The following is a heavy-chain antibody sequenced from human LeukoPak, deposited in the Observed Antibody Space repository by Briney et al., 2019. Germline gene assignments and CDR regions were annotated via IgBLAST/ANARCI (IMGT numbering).Heavy chain of an antibody. Sequence: SETLSLTCQVYGGSFSDYFWSWIRQPPGKGLEWIGEMDHSGRTNYNPSLKSRVTISLDMAKNQFSLKLSSVTAADTAVYYCARGCYYDGSGYYRWFDPWGQGTLVTVSS. D-gene: IGHD3-22*01. CDR2: MDHSGRT. CDR3: ARGCYYDGSGYYRWFDP. V-gene: IGHV4-34*01. J-gene: IGHJ5*02. CDR1: GGSFSDYF.